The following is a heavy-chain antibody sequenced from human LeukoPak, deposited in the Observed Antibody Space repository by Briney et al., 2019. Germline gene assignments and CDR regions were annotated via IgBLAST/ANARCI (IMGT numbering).Heavy chain of an antibody. CDR3: ARENYDILTGVLCGFDP. CDR1: GYTFTSYG. V-gene: IGHV1-18*01. J-gene: IGHJ5*02. D-gene: IGHD3-9*01. Sequence: ASVKVSYKPSGYTFTSYGISWVRQAPGQRLEWMGWISAYNGNTNYAQKLQVRVTMTTDTSTSTAYMELRSLRSDDTAVYYCARENYDILTGVLCGFDPWGQGTLVTVSS. CDR2: ISAYNGNT.